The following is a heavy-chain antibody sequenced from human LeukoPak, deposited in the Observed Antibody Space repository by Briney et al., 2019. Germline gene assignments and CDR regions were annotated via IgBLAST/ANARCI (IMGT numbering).Heavy chain of an antibody. Sequence: PGGSLRLSCAASGFTFSHYGMTWVRQAPGKGLERVSDISGSGGSTYYAGSVKGRFTISRDNSKNTLYLQMNSLRAEDTAVYYCAKDDAIITMVRGVISDWGQGTLVTVSS. J-gene: IGHJ4*02. CDR3: AKDDAIITMVRGVISD. D-gene: IGHD3-10*01. V-gene: IGHV3-23*01. CDR2: ISGSGGST. CDR1: GFTFSHYG.